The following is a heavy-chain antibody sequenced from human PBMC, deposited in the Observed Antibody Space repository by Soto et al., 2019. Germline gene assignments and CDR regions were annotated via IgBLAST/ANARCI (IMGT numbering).Heavy chain of an antibody. D-gene: IGHD2-2*01. CDR1: GVTFSSYA. J-gene: IGHJ4*02. CDR2: ISGSGGST. CDR3: AKLSSVVPAAKDY. Sequence: GGYLRLSCAASGVTFSSYAMSWVHQAPGKGLEWVSAISGSGGSTYYADSVKGRFTISRDNSKNTLYLQMNSLRAEDTAVYYCAKLSSVVPAAKDYWGQGTLVTVSS. V-gene: IGHV3-23*01.